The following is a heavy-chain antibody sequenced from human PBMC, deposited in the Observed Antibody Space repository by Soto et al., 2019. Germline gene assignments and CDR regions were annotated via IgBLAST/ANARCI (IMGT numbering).Heavy chain of an antibody. J-gene: IGHJ5*02. D-gene: IGHD3-22*01. CDR1: GYSISSGYY. CDR3: ARATPDYYDSSGYSNWFDP. V-gene: IGHV4-38-2*01. Sequence: PSETLSLTCAVSGYSISSGYYWGWIRQPPGKGLEWIGSIYHSGSTYYNPSLKSRVTISVDTSKNQFSLKLSPVTAADTAVYYCARATPDYYDSSGYSNWFDPWGQGTLVTVSS. CDR2: IYHSGST.